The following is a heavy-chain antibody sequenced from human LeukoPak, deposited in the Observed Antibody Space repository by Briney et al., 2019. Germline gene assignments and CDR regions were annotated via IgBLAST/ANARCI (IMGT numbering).Heavy chain of an antibody. D-gene: IGHD4-11*01. CDR2: IRYDGSNK. CDR3: ARLDYPSSLFDY. J-gene: IGHJ4*02. Sequence: GGSLRLSCAASGFTFSSYGMHWVRQAPGKGLEWVAFIRYDGSNKYYADSVKGRFTISRDNSKNTLYLQMNSLRAEDTAVYYCARLDYPSSLFDYWGQGTLVTVSS. V-gene: IGHV3-30*02. CDR1: GFTFSSYG.